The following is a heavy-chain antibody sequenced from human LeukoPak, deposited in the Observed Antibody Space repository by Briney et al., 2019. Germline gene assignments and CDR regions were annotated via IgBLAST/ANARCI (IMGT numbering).Heavy chain of an antibody. J-gene: IGHJ4*02. CDR3: ASPGYNSVWSFDY. CDR2: IKQDGSEK. Sequence: GGSLRLSCAASGFTFSNCWMSWVRQAPGKGLEWVANIKQDGSEKYYVDSVKGRFTISRDNAKNSLYLQMNSLRAEDTAVFYCASPGYNSVWSFDYWGQGTLVTVSS. CDR1: GFTFSNCW. V-gene: IGHV3-7*01. D-gene: IGHD6-19*01.